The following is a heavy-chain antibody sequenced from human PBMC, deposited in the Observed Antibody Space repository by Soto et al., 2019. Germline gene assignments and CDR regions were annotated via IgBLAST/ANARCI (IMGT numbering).Heavy chain of an antibody. J-gene: IGHJ4*02. Sequence: PSETLSLTCTVSGGSISSGDYYWSWIRQPPGKGLEWIGYIYYSGSTYYNPSLKSRVTISVDTSKNQFSLKLSSVTAADTAVYYCARVETGTNPWLLGYWGQGTLVTVSS. CDR3: ARVETGTNPWLLGY. CDR1: GGSISSGDYY. D-gene: IGHD1-7*01. V-gene: IGHV4-30-4*01. CDR2: IYYSGST.